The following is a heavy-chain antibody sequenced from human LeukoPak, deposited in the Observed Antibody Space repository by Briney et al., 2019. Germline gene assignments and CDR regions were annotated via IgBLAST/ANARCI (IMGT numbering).Heavy chain of an antibody. CDR2: ISSSSSYI. D-gene: IGHD3-22*01. CDR1: GFTFSSYS. Sequence: GGSLRLSCAASGFTFSSYSMNWVRQAPGKGLELVSSISSSSSYIYYADSVKGRFTISRDNAKNSLYLQMNSLRAEDTAVYYCARDAHYYDSSGITPFDYWGQGTLVTVSS. V-gene: IGHV3-21*01. CDR3: ARDAHYYDSSGITPFDY. J-gene: IGHJ4*02.